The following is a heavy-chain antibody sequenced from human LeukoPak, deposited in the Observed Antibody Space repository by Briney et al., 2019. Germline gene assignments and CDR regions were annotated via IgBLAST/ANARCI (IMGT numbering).Heavy chain of an antibody. CDR3: ASSSINWLVHNSSGPNTPFDY. CDR1: GGTSSSYA. J-gene: IGHJ4*02. Sequence: ASVKVSCKASGGTSSSYAISWVRQAPGQGLEWMGRIIPIFGIANYAQKFQGRVTITADKSTSTAYMELSSLRSVYTAVYYCASSSINWLVHNSSGPNTPFDYWGQGTLVTVSS. CDR2: IIPIFGIA. D-gene: IGHD3-22*01. V-gene: IGHV1-69*04.